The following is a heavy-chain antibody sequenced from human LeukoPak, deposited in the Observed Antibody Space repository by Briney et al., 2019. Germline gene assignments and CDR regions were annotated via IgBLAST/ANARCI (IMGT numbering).Heavy chain of an antibody. CDR2: IYYSGST. Sequence: SETLSLTCTVSGGSINSSSYYWGWIRQPPGKGLEWIGSIYYSGSTYYNPSLKSRVTISIDTSKNQFSLKLTSVTAADTAVYYCARQTGSGLFILPGGQGTLVTVSS. D-gene: IGHD3/OR15-3a*01. CDR1: GGSINSSSYY. J-gene: IGHJ4*02. CDR3: ARQTGSGLFILP. V-gene: IGHV4-39*01.